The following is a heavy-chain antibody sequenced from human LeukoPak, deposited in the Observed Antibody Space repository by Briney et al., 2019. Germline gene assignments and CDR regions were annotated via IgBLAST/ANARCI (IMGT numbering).Heavy chain of an antibody. D-gene: IGHD3-3*01. Sequence: PGGSLRLSCAASGFTFSSYWMSWVRQAPGKGLEWLANIKQGGSEKYYVDSVKGRFTISRDNAKNSLYLQMNSLRAEDTAVYYCARAALTTIFGVVVNWFDPWGQGTLVTVSS. CDR3: ARAALTTIFGVVVNWFDP. CDR1: GFTFSSYW. J-gene: IGHJ5*02. V-gene: IGHV3-7*01. CDR2: IKQGGSEK.